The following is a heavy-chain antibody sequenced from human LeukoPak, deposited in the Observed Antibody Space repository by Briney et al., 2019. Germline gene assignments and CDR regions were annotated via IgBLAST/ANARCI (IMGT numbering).Heavy chain of an antibody. J-gene: IGHJ4*02. V-gene: IGHV4-38-2*01. CDR2: IYHSGST. D-gene: IGHD1-1*01. CDR3: ARLERPYYFDY. Sequence: SETLSLTCAVSGYSISSGYYWGWIRQPPGKGLEWIGSIYHSGSTYCNPSLKSRVTISVDTSKNQFSLKLSSVTAADTAVYYCARLERPYYFDYWGQGTLVTVSS. CDR1: GYSISSGYY.